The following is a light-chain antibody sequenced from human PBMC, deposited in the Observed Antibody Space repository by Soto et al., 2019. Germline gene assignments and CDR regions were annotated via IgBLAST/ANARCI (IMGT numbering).Light chain of an antibody. CDR3: MQGTHWPPYT. J-gene: IGKJ2*01. CDR1: QSLVHRDGNTY. CDR2: YAF. Sequence: DVLMTQSPLSLPVNLGEPAAISCRSSQSLVHRDGNTYLSWFHQRPGQSPRRLIFYAFKRDFGVPDRFSGSGAVSDFTLMISGVKTEDVGIYYCMQGTHWPPYTFGQGTNLDI. V-gene: IGKV2-30*02.